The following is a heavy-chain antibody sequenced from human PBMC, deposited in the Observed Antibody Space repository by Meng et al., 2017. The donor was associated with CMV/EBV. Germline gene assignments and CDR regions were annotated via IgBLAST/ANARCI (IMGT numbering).Heavy chain of an antibody. CDR3: ARIRRLWELLPWFDP. CDR2: IFSNDEK. CDR1: VFSLSNARMG. J-gene: IGHJ5*02. Sequence: QVPCKEFGPVLVKPTETLTLTCTVSVFSLSNARMGVSWIRQPPGKALEWLAHIFSNDEKSYSTSLKSRLTISKDTSKSQVVLTMTNMDPVDTATYYCARIRRLWELLPWFDPWGQGTLVTVSS. D-gene: IGHD1-26*01. V-gene: IGHV2-26*01.